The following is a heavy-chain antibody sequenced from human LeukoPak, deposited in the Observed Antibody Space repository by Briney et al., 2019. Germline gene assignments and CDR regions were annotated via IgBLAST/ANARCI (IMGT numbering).Heavy chain of an antibody. Sequence: SETLSLTCTASGGSISSYYWSWIRQPAGKGLEWIGRIYTSGSTNYNPSLKSRVTMSVDTSKNQFSLKLSSVTAADTAVYYCARANYYGSGSYYSPKNWFDPWGQGTLVTVSS. D-gene: IGHD3-10*01. V-gene: IGHV4-4*07. CDR2: IYTSGST. J-gene: IGHJ5*02. CDR3: ARANYYGSGSYYSPKNWFDP. CDR1: GGSISSYY.